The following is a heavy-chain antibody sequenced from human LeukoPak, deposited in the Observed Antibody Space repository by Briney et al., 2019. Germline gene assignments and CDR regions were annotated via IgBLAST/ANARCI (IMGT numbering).Heavy chain of an antibody. CDR1: GYTLTGYY. J-gene: IGHJ4*02. CDR2: INPSTGGT. Sequence: ASVKVSCKASGYTLTGYYIHWVRQAPGQGLEWMGWINPSTGGTMYAQKFQGRVTVTRDTSISTAYMDLRSLRSDDTAVCYCARNSPGDRFDYWGQGTLVTVSS. CDR3: ARNSPGDRFDY. V-gene: IGHV1-2*02. D-gene: IGHD2-2*01.